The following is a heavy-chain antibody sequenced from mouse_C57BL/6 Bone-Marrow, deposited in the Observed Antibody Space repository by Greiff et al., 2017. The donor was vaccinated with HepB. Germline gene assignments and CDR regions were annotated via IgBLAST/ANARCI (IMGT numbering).Heavy chain of an antibody. Sequence: QVQLQQSGAELVKPGASVKISCKASGYAFSSYWMNWVKQRPGKGLEWIGQIYPGDGDTNYNGKFKGKATLTADKSSSTAYMQLSSLTSEDSAVYFCARRNMGLPAWFAYWGQGTLVTVSA. CDR2: IYPGDGDT. CDR3: ARRNMGLPAWFAY. V-gene: IGHV1-80*01. J-gene: IGHJ3*01. D-gene: IGHD2-4*01. CDR1: GYAFSSYW.